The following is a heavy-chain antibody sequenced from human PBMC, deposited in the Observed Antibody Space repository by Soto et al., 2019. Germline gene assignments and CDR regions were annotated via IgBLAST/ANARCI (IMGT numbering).Heavy chain of an antibody. CDR2: ISGSDGKT. D-gene: IGHD3-3*01. V-gene: IGHV3-23*01. Sequence: GGSLRLSCAASGFSFGSYALSWVRQAPGKGLEWVSTISGSDGKTFCADSVKGRFSISRDTSQNTLYLQMNSLRADDTAIYYCARWSYLDYWGQGTRVTVT. J-gene: IGHJ4*02. CDR1: GFSFGSYA. CDR3: ARWSYLDY.